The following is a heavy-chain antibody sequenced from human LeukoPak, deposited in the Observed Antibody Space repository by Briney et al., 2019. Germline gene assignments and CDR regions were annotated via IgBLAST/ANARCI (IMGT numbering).Heavy chain of an antibody. V-gene: IGHV3-53*01. CDR3: ARPPTMIGDWAFDI. CDR2: IFGGGST. CDR1: GFTVSNFY. D-gene: IGHD3-22*01. J-gene: IGHJ3*02. Sequence: GGSLRLSCAASGFTVSNFYMTWVRQAPGKGLEWVSVIFGGGSTYYADSVKGRFTISRDNSKDTLYLEMNSLRAVDTALYYCARPPTMIGDWAFDIWGQGTMVTVSS.